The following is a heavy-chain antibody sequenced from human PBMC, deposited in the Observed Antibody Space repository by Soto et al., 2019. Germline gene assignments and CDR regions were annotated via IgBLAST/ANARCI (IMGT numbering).Heavy chain of an antibody. Sequence: PGGSLRLSCAASGFTFSSYDMHWVRQATGKGLEWVSAIGTAGDTYYPGSVKGRFTISRENAKNSLYLQMNNLKVDDTAVYYCAKDLQAYGDYDYYCYGLDVWGQGATVTVSS. D-gene: IGHD4-17*01. CDR3: AKDLQAYGDYDYYCYGLDV. CDR2: IGTAGDT. J-gene: IGHJ6*02. CDR1: GFTFSSYD. V-gene: IGHV3-13*01.